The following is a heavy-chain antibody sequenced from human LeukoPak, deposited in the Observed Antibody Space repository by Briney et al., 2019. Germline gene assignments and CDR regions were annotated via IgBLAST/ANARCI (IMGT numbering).Heavy chain of an antibody. V-gene: IGHV3-23*01. CDR1: GFTFSTYT. J-gene: IGHJ4*02. D-gene: IGHD1-26*01. CDR3: AKGQQSGSYSSSDY. Sequence: GGSLRLSCAASGFTFSTYTMNWVRQAPGKGLGWVSVISGSGGDTYYADSVKGRFTISRDNSKNTLYLQMNSLRAEDTAVYHCAKGQQSGSYSSSDYWGQGTLVTVSS. CDR2: ISGSGGDT.